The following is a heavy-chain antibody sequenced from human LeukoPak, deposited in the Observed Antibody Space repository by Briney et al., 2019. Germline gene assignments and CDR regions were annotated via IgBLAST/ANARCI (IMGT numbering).Heavy chain of an antibody. CDR2: ISAYNGNT. CDR1: GYTFTSYG. Sequence: ASVKVSCKASGYTFTSYGISWVRQAPGQGLEWMGWISAYNGNTNYAQKLQGRVTMTTDTSTSTAYMELRSLRSDDTAVYYCARDRSRNWNYVSTDYYYYYGMDVWGQGTTVTVSS. V-gene: IGHV1-18*01. J-gene: IGHJ6*02. CDR3: ARDRSRNWNYVSTDYYYYYGMDV. D-gene: IGHD1-7*01.